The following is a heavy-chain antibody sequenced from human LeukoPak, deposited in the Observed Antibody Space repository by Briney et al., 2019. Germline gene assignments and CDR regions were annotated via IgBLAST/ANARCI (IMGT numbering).Heavy chain of an antibody. D-gene: IGHD3-9*01. CDR2: IYYSGST. V-gene: IGHV4-39*07. Sequence: SETLSPTCTVSGGSISSSSYYWGWIRQPPGKGLEWIGSIYYSGSTYYNPSLKSRVTISVDTSKNQFSLKLSSVTAADTAVYYCARGPLYDILTGHHPNYFDYWGQGTLVTVSS. J-gene: IGHJ4*02. CDR3: ARGPLYDILTGHHPNYFDY. CDR1: GGSISSSSYY.